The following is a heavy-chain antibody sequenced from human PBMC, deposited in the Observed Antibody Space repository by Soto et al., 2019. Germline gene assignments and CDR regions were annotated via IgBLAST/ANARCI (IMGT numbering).Heavy chain of an antibody. CDR1: GGAISSNY. Sequence: ASETVSLTRNVSGGAISSNYWRWIRQPAGKGLEWIGRIYTRGSTNYNPSLKSRVTMSVDTSKNQFSLKLSSVTAADTAVYHCGREGGETWDYQASWAQGTPVPVSS. CDR3: GREGGETWDYQAS. V-gene: IGHV4-4*07. J-gene: IGHJ5*02. D-gene: IGHD1-7*01. CDR2: IYTRGST.